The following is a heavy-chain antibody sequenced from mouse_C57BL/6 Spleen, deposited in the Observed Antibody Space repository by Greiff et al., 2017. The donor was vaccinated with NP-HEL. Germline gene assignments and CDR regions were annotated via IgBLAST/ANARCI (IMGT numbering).Heavy chain of an antibody. CDR1: GYTFTDYN. CDR3: ARLGYGYHLSAMDY. V-gene: IGHV1-18*01. D-gene: IGHD2-2*01. CDR2: INPNNGGT. Sequence: EVQRVESGPELVKPGASVKIPCKASGYTFTDYNMDWVKQSHGKSLEWIGDINPNNGGTIYNQKFKGKATLTVDKSSSTAYMELRSLTSEDTAVYYCARLGYGYHLSAMDYWGQGTSVTVSS. J-gene: IGHJ4*01.